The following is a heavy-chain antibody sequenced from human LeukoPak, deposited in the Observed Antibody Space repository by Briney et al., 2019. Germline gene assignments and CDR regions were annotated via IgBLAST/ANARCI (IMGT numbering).Heavy chain of an antibody. CDR3: VRGISVPDY. CDR2: ITAGSGGTT. J-gene: IGHJ4*02. V-gene: IGHV3-23*01. Sequence: GGSLRLSCVASGFTFSSYGMSWVRQAPGKGLEWVSSITAGSGGTTYYADSVKGRFTISRDNSKSTVYLQMSSLRAEDTAVYYCVRGISVPDYWGRGTLVTFSS. CDR1: GFTFSSYG. D-gene: IGHD5/OR15-5a*01.